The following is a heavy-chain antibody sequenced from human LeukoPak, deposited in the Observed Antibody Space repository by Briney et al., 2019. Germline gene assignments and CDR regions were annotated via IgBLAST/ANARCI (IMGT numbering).Heavy chain of an antibody. CDR2: IYSGGST. V-gene: IGHV3-66*01. D-gene: IGHD2-15*01. CDR1: EFSVGSNY. J-gene: IGHJ4*02. Sequence: GGSLRLSCAASEFSVGSNYMTWVRQAPGKGLEWVSLIYSGGSTYYADSVKGRFTISRDNSKNTLYLQMNSLRAEDTAVYYCAKEGCSGGSCYFPYYFDYWGQGTLVTVSS. CDR3: AKEGCSGGSCYFPYYFDY.